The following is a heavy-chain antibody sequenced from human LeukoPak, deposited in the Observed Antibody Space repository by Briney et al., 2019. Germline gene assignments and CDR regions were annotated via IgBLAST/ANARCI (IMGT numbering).Heavy chain of an antibody. J-gene: IGHJ4*02. V-gene: IGHV1-2*02. CDR3: ARVEVEYYDYVWGSYRYGTHFDY. CDR2: INPNSGGT. Sequence: ASVKVSCKASGYTFTGYYMHWVRQAPGQGLEWMGWINPNSGGTNYAQKFQGRVTMTRDTSISTAYMELSRLRSDDTAVYYCARVEVEYYDYVWGSYRYGTHFDYWGQGTLVTVSS. D-gene: IGHD3-16*02. CDR1: GYTFTGYY.